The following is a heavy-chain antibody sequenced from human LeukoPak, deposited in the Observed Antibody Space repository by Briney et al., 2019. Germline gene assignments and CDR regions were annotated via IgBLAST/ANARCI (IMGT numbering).Heavy chain of an antibody. J-gene: IGHJ4*02. D-gene: IGHD3-16*02. CDR2: IYTTGMT. V-gene: IGHV4-4*07. CDR3: ARAGYTISSYRFDY. Sequence: PSETLSLTCSVSGGSINSYWWSWIRQPAGKGLEFIGRIYTTGMTNYNPSLRSRVSMSVDTSKNKFSLELRSVTAADTAVYFCARAGYTISSYRFDYWGQGALVTVSS. CDR1: GGSINSYW.